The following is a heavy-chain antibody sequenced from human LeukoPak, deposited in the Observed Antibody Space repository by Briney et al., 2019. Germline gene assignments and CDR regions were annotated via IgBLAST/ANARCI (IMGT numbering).Heavy chain of an antibody. V-gene: IGHV4-4*07. CDR2: IYTSGST. J-gene: IGHJ3*02. CDR3: ARDKRTPKYYYDSSGYLGAFDI. CDR1: GGSISSYY. Sequence: SETLSLTCTVSGGSISSYYWSWIRQPAGKGLEWIGRIYTSGSTNYNPSLKSRVTMSVDTSKNQFSLKLSSVTAADTAVYYCARDKRTPKYYYDSSGYLGAFDIWGQGTMVTVSS. D-gene: IGHD3-22*01.